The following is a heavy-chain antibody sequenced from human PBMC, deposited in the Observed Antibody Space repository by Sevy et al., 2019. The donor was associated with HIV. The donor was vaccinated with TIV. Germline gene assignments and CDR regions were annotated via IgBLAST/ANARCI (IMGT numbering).Heavy chain of an antibody. V-gene: IGHV1-69*13. CDR1: GGTFSSYA. Sequence: ASVKVSCKDSGGTFSSYAISWVRQAPGQGLEWMGGIIPIFGTANYAQKFQGRVTITADEFTSTAYMELSSLRSEDTAVYYCARDYDFRSGYSHVWFDPWGQGTLVTVSS. CDR3: ARDYDFRSGYSHVWFDP. D-gene: IGHD3-3*01. J-gene: IGHJ5*02. CDR2: IIPIFGTA.